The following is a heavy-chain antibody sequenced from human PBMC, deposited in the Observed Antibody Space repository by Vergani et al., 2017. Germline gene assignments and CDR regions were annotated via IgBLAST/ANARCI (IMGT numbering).Heavy chain of an antibody. V-gene: IGHV5-51*03. CDR2: IYPGDSYT. D-gene: IGHD3-3*01. J-gene: IGHJ6*02. Sequence: EVQLVQSGAEVKKPGESLKISCKGSGYSFTSYWIGWVRQMPGKGLEWMGIIYPGDSYTNYSPSFQGHVTISADKSISTAYLQWSSLKASDTAMYYCAILVPAGYYDFWRGPGVYGMDGWGQG. CDR3: AILVPAGYYDFWRGPGVYGMDG. CDR1: GYSFTSYW.